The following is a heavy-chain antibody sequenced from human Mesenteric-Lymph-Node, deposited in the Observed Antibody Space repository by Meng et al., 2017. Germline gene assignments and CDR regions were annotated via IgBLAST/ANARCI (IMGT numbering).Heavy chain of an antibody. D-gene: IGHD5-18*01. V-gene: IGHV5-51*01. CDR1: GHSFISYW. CDR2: IYPGDSET. CDR3: ASLRYSYGLWHDYGPDY. J-gene: IGHJ4*01. Sequence: GESLKISCKVSGHSFISYWIGWVRQMPGKGLEWMGTIYPGDSETRYSPSFEGQVTISVDKSINTAYLQWNSLRAEDTAVYYCASLRYSYGLWHDYGPDYWGQGTPVTVSS.